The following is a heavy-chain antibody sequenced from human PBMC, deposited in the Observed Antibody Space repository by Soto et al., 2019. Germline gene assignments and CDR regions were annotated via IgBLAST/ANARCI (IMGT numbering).Heavy chain of an antibody. CDR2: ISNSGNT. CDR3: ARRVSTCYSWFDP. V-gene: IGHV4-59*02. D-gene: IGHD6-13*01. CDR1: GAYVTTYY. J-gene: IGHJ5*02. Sequence: KTSETLSLTCAVSGAYVTTYYWSWIRQSPGKGLEWIGYISNSGNTNYNPSLKSRVTISLDTSKNHFSLKMRSVTAADTAVYYCARRVSTCYSWFDPWGQGTLVTVSS.